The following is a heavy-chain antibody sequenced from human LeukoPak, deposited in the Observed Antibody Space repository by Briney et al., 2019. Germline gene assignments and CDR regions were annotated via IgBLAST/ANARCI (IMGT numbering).Heavy chain of an antibody. CDR1: GGSITSYY. J-gene: IGHJ4*02. V-gene: IGHV4-59*01. CDR2: FYHSGST. CDR3: ARAAAGRGSMSY. Sequence: SETLSLTCTVSGGSITSYYWSWVRQTPGKGLEWIGYFYHSGSTNYNPSLKSRVTVSLDTSKNQVSLKLTSVTAADTAVYYCARAAAGRGSMSYWGQGTLVTVSS. D-gene: IGHD6-13*01.